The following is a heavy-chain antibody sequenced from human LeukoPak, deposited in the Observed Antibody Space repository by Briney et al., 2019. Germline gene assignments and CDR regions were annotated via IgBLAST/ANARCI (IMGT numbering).Heavy chain of an antibody. CDR2: INHSGST. J-gene: IGHJ5*02. D-gene: IGHD5-18*01. V-gene: IGHV4-34*01. CDR1: GGSFSGYY. Sequence: SETLSLTCAVDGGSFSGYYWSWIRQPPGKGLEWIGEINHSGSTNYNPSLKSRVTISVDTSKNQFSLKLSSVTAADTAVYYCARGTWIQLWLTREKRSWFVPWGQGTLVTVSS. CDR3: ARGTWIQLWLTREKRSWFVP.